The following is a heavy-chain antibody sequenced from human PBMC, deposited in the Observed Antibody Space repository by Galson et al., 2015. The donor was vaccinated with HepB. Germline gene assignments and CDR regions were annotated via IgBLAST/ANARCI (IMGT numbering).Heavy chain of an antibody. Sequence: QSGAEVKKPGASVKVSCKASGYTFTSYGISWVRQAPGQGLEWMGWISAYNGNTNYAQKLQGRVTMTTDTSTSTAYMELRSLRSDDTAVYYCAKARSYCGGDCYFDYGMDVWGQGTTVTVSS. CDR2: ISAYNGNT. V-gene: IGHV1-18*04. D-gene: IGHD2-21*02. J-gene: IGHJ6*02. CDR3: AKARSYCGGDCYFDYGMDV. CDR1: GYTFTSYG.